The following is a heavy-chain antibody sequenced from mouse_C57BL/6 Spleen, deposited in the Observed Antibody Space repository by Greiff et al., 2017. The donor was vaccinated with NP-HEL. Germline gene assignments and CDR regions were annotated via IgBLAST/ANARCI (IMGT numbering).Heavy chain of an antibody. CDR1: GYTFTSYW. CDR2: IYPSDSET. V-gene: IGHV1-61*01. J-gene: IGHJ2*01. CDR3: ARNYGSSYERDY. Sequence: VQLQQSGAELVRPGSSVKLSCKASGYTFTSYWMDWVKQRPGQGLEWIGNIYPSDSETHYNQKFKDKATLTVDKSSSTAYMQLNSLTSEDSAVYYCARNYGSSYERDYWGQGTTLTVSS. D-gene: IGHD1-1*01.